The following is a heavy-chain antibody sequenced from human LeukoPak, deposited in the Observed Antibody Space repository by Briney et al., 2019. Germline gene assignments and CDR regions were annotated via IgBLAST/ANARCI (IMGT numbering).Heavy chain of an antibody. J-gene: IGHJ6*03. V-gene: IGHV3-23*01. CDR3: AKVPHIVVVPAAIRAYYYMDV. CDR1: GFTFSSYA. CDR2: ISGSGGST. D-gene: IGHD2-2*02. Sequence: GGSLRLSCAASGFTFSSYAMSWVRQAPGKGLEWVSAISGSGGSTYYADSVKGRFTISRDNSKNTLYLQMNSLRAEDTAVYYCAKVPHIVVVPAAIRAYYYMDVWGKGTTVTVSS.